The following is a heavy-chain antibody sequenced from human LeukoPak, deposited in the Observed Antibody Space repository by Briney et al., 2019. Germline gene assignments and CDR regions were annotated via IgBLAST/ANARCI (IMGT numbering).Heavy chain of an antibody. CDR2: ISGTSTAI. CDR3: ARGGGRSYPDAFDI. CDR1: GFTFSSSN. V-gene: IGHV3-48*02. Sequence: GGSLRLSCAASGFTFSSSNMHWVRQAPGKGLEWVSFISGTSTAIIYADSVKGRFTISRDIGRKSLYLQMNSLSDEDTAVYYCARGGGRSYPDAFDIWGQGTVVTVSS. D-gene: IGHD1-26*01. J-gene: IGHJ3*02.